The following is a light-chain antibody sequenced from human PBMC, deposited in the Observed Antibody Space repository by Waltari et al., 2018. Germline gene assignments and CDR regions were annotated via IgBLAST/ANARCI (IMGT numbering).Light chain of an antibody. J-gene: IGLJ1*01. CDR3: SSYAGSNNGHYV. CDR1: SSDVGGYNY. V-gene: IGLV2-8*01. Sequence: QSALTQPPSASGSPGQSVTISCTGTSSDVGGYNYVSWYQQHPGKAPKLLIYEVSKRPSVVPDRFSGSKSGNPASLAVSGLQAEDEADYYCSSYAGSNNGHYVFGTGTKVTVL. CDR2: EVS.